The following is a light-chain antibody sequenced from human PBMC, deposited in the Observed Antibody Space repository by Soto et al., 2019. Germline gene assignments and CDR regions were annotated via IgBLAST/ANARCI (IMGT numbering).Light chain of an antibody. J-gene: IGKJ4*01. CDR2: DAS. CDR1: QSVFNY. V-gene: IGKV3-11*01. Sequence: EVVLTQSPATLSLSPGERATPSCRASQSVFNYLAWYQQKPGQAPRLLIDDASNRATGIPARFSGSGSGTDFTLTISSLEPEDFAVYYCQQRRNWPLTFGGGTNVDI. CDR3: QQRRNWPLT.